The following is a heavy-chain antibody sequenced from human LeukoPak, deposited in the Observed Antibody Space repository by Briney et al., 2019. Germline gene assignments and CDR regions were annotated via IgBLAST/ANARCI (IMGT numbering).Heavy chain of an antibody. Sequence: GGSLRLSCAASGFTFDDYAMHWVRQAPGKGLEWVSGISWNSGSTGYADSVKGRFTISRDNAKNSLYLQMNSLRAEDTALYYCAKDPSRAGYYYGMDVWGQGTTVTVSS. CDR1: GFTFDDYA. CDR3: AKDPSRAGYYYGMDV. J-gene: IGHJ6*02. V-gene: IGHV3-9*01. CDR2: ISWNSGST. D-gene: IGHD3-10*01.